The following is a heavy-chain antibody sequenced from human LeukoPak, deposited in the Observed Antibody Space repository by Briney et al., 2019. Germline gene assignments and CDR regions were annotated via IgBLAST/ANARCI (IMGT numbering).Heavy chain of an antibody. J-gene: IGHJ4*02. V-gene: IGHV1-69*05. CDR2: IIPIFGTA. Sequence: SVKVSCKASGGTFSSYAISWVRQAPGQGLEWMGGIIPIFGTANYAQKFQGRVTITTDESTSTAYMELSSLRSEDTAVHYCARDDCSGGSCFGYWGQGTLVTVSS. CDR3: ARDDCSGGSCFGY. D-gene: IGHD2-15*01. CDR1: GGTFSSYA.